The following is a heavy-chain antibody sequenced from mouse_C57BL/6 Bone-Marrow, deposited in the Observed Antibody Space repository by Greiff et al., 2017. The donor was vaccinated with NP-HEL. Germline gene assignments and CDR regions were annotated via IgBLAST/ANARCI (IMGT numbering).Heavy chain of an antibody. D-gene: IGHD1-1*01. J-gene: IGHJ3*01. V-gene: IGHV5-6*02. Sequence: EVKLMESGGDLVKPGGSLKLSCAASGFTFSSYGMSWVRQTPDKRLEWVATISSGGSYTYYPDSVKGRFTISRDNAKNTLYLQMSSLKSEDTAMYYCARRGRTTVGFAYWGQGTLVTVSA. CDR1: GFTFSSYG. CDR2: ISSGGSYT. CDR3: ARRGRTTVGFAY.